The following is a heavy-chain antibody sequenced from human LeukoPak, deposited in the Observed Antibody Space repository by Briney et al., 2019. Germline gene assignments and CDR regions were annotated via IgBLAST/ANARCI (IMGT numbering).Heavy chain of an antibody. CDR3: VKDFSHDYGDFGFDY. J-gene: IGHJ4*02. V-gene: IGHV3-30*02. D-gene: IGHD4-17*01. Sequence: GGSLRLSCAASGFTFSSYGMHWVRQAPGKGLEWVAFIRYDGSNKYYADSVKGRFTISRDNSKNTLYLQMNSLRAEYTAVYYCVKDFSHDYGDFGFDYWGQGTLVTVSS. CDR1: GFTFSSYG. CDR2: IRYDGSNK.